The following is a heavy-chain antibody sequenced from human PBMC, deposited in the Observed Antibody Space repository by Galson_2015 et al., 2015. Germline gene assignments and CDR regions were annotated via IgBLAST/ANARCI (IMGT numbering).Heavy chain of an antibody. J-gene: IGHJ4*02. Sequence: CAISGDSVSNKSAAWNWIRQSPSRGLEWLGRTYYRSKWSNNYAVSVKSRITINPDTSKNQFSLQLYSVTPGDTAVYYCARGDQNFDYWGQGTLVTVSS. V-gene: IGHV6-1*01. CDR1: GDSVSNKSAA. CDR3: ARGDQNFDY. CDR2: TYYRSKWSN.